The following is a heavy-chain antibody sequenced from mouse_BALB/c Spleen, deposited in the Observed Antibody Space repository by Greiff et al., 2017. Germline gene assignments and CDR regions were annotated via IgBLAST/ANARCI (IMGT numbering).Heavy chain of an antibody. CDR3: ARLAYYYGSSSLYALDY. J-gene: IGHJ4*01. V-gene: IGHV5-17*02. D-gene: IGHD1-1*01. CDR1: GFTFSSFG. Sequence: EVKLMESGGGLVQPGGSRKLSCAASGFTFSSFGMHWVRQAPEKGLEWVAYISSGSSTIYYADTVKGRFTISRDNPKNTLFLQMTSLRSEDTAMYYCARLAYYYGSSSLYALDYWGQGTSVTVSS. CDR2: ISSGSSTI.